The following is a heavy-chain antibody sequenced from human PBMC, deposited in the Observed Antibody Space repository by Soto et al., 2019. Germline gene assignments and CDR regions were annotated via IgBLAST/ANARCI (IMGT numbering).Heavy chain of an antibody. CDR3: ARRYSSGWTWFDY. V-gene: IGHV1-3*01. Sequence: QVQLVQSGAEVKKPGASVRVSCKASGYTFSGYTVHWVRQAPGQRLEWMGWINPDNGNTKYSQKFQGRVTIIRDTSASTAYMGLSSLRSEDTAVYYCARRYSSGWTWFDYWGQGTLVTVSS. D-gene: IGHD6-19*01. J-gene: IGHJ4*02. CDR2: INPDNGNT. CDR1: GYTFSGYT.